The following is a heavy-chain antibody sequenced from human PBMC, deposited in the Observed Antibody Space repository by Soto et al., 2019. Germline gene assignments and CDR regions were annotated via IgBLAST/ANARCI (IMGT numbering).Heavy chain of an antibody. CDR3: ARDDSSSHAFDI. Sequence: RSGTLSLTCTVSGGSSKRLGHYNTWLRHLTGNCLEWSRYISSRGSPDYNPALNSRVTISVDTSKNQFSLKLSSVTAADTAVYYCARDDSSSHAFDIWGQGTMVTVSS. CDR2: ISSRGSP. J-gene: IGHJ3*02. CDR1: GGSSKRLGHY. D-gene: IGHD3-22*01. V-gene: IGHV4-31*03.